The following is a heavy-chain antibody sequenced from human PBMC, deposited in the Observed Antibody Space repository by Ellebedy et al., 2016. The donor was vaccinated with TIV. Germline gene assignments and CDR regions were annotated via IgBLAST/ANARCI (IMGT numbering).Heavy chain of an antibody. J-gene: IGHJ4*02. CDR1: GFTFSSYW. CDR3: TASPTYYDFWSGYYGGGRFDY. D-gene: IGHD3-3*01. Sequence: GESLKISCAASGFTFSSYWMHWVRQAPGKGLVWVSRINSDGSSTRYADSVKGRFTISRDNAKNTLYLQMNSLRAEDTAVYYCTASPTYYDFWSGYYGGGRFDYWGQGTLVTVSS. CDR2: INSDGSST. V-gene: IGHV3-74*01.